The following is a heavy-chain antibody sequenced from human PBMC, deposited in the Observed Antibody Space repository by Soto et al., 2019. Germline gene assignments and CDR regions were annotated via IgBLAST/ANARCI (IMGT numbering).Heavy chain of an antibody. J-gene: IGHJ4*02. D-gene: IGHD6-13*01. CDR2: ISYDGSNK. CDR3: ARDRGHSSSWYYFDY. CDR1: GFTFSNYA. Sequence: QVQLVESGGGVVQPGRSLRLSCGASGFTFSNYAMHWVRQAPGKGLEWVAVISYDGSNKYYADSVKGRFTISRDNSKNTLYLQMNSLKPEDTAVYYCARDRGHSSSWYYFDYWGQGTLVTVSS. V-gene: IGHV3-30-3*01.